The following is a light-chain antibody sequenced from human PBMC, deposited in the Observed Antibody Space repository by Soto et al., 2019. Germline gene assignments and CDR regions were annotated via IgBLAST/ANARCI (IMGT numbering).Light chain of an antibody. CDR1: GSDIGSYNF. CDR2: EVT. CDR3: YSYTSSSTYV. J-gene: IGLJ1*01. V-gene: IGLV2-14*01. Sequence: QSVLTQPASVSRSPGQSITISCTGTGSDIGSYNFVSWYQHHPGKAPQLMIYEVTHRPSGVSDRFSGSKSDNTASLSISGLQAEDEADYYCYSYTSSSTYVFGTGTKVTVL.